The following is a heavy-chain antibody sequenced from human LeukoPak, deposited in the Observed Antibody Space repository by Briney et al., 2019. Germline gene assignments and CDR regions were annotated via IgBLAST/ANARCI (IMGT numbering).Heavy chain of an antibody. CDR3: ARDPLSKRDLRGGMWQLHYYAMDV. CDR1: GYTFTNYA. J-gene: IGHJ6*02. Sequence: ATVKVSCKASGYTFTNYAMHWVRQAPGQRLEWMGWINAGNGDTKYSQKFQGRVTITRDTSASTAYMELSSLRSEDTAVYYCARDPLSKRDLRGGMWQLHYYAMDVWGQGTTVTVSS. D-gene: IGHD2-15*01. CDR2: INAGNGDT. V-gene: IGHV1-3*01.